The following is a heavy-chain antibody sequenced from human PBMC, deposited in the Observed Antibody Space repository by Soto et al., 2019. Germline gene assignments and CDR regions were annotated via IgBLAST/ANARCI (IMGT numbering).Heavy chain of an antibody. CDR3: AKTQTFNGYYGGFDA. CDR2: VSGGGAST. V-gene: IGHV3-23*01. CDR1: GFSFAGYA. D-gene: IGHD3-3*01. J-gene: IGHJ4*02. Sequence: PGGSLRLSCAATGFSFAGYALTWVRQAPGKGLEWLPAVSGGGASTYYADSVRGRFSISRDVSGNMIYLQLNRLTAGDTATYYCAKTQTFNGYYGGFDAWGQGTRVTVSS.